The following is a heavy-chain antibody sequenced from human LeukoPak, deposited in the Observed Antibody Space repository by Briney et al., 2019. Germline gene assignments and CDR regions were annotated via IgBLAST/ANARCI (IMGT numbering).Heavy chain of an antibody. V-gene: IGHV4-39*01. CDR1: GGSIRSSTYY. CDR3: ATPYSGGYHGLDI. CDR2: IYYSGST. Sequence: SEPLSLTCTVSGGSIRSSTYYWGWIRQPPGKGLEWIGSIYYSGSTYYNPSLKSRVTISVDTSKNQFSLKLNSVTAADTAVYYCATPYSGGYHGLDIWGQGTMVTVSS. J-gene: IGHJ3*02. D-gene: IGHD1-26*01.